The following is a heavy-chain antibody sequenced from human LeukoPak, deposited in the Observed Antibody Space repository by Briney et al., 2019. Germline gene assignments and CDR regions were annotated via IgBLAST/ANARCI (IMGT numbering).Heavy chain of an antibody. V-gene: IGHV4-38-2*02. Sequence: SSETLSLTCTVSGDSISSDYYWGWIRQPPGKGLEWIGSIYHSGNTYYNMSLKSRVTISVDTSKNQVSLKLNSMTAADTAVYYCAKDRHAPGRYCSSTTCFPFDPWGQGTLVTVSS. CDR2: IYHSGNT. J-gene: IGHJ5*02. D-gene: IGHD2-2*01. CDR1: GDSISSDYY. CDR3: AKDRHAPGRYCSSTTCFPFDP.